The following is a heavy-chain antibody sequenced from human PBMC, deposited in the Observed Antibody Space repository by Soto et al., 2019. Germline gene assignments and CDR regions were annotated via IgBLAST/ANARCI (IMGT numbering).Heavy chain of an antibody. J-gene: IGHJ4*02. D-gene: IGHD6-13*01. Sequence: QVQLQESGPGLVKPSQTLSLTCTVSGASVSSGGYYWSWIRQHPGKGLEWIGYIYYSGSTYYHTSLKSRLTISRDTSKKQFFLNLSSLTVADTAVYYRARDRQAAAQPSGLDYWGQGTLVTVSS. CDR3: ARDRQAAAQPSGLDY. CDR1: GASVSSGGYY. CDR2: IYYSGST. V-gene: IGHV4-31*03.